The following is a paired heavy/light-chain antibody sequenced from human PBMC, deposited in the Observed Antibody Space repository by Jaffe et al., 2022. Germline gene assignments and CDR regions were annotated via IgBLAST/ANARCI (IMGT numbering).Heavy chain of an antibody. J-gene: IGHJ4*02. Sequence: QVQLQQWGAGLLKPSETLSLTCAVYGGSFSGYYWSWIRQPPGKGLEWIGEINHSGSTNYNPSLKSRVTISVDTSKNQFSLKLSSVTAADTAVYYCARGRYYGSGSYYTRGYFDYWGQGTLVTVSS. CDR1: GGSFSGYY. CDR3: ARGRYYGSGSYYTRGYFDY. CDR2: INHSGST. V-gene: IGHV4-34*01. D-gene: IGHD3-10*01.
Light chain of an antibody. CDR3: QQYYSTPKT. V-gene: IGKV1-NL1*01. Sequence: DIQMTQSPSSLSASVGDRVTITCRASQGISNSLAWYQQKPGKAPKLLLYAASRLESGVPSRFSGSGSGTDYTLTISSLQPEDFATYYCQQYYSTPKTFGQGTKVEIK. CDR1: QGISNS. J-gene: IGKJ1*01. CDR2: AAS.